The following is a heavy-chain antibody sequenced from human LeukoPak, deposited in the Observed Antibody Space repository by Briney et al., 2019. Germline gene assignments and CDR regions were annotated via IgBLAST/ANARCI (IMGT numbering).Heavy chain of an antibody. J-gene: IGHJ6*02. CDR1: GYILTELS. Sequence: ASVKVSFTVSGYILTELSMHWVRQAPGKGLEWMGGFDLEDGETIYAQKFQGRVTMTEDTSTDTAYMELSSLRSEDTAVYYCATDVQPRVADGNFYYYYYGMDVWGQGTTVTVSS. CDR3: ATDVQPRVADGNFYYYYYGMDV. V-gene: IGHV1-24*01. CDR2: FDLEDGET. D-gene: IGHD2-15*01.